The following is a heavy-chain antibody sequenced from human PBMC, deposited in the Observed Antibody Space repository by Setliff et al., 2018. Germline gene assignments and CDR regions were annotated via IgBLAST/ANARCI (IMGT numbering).Heavy chain of an antibody. D-gene: IGHD3-3*01. J-gene: IGHJ5*02. V-gene: IGHV3-7*01. CDR3: GRDVFDFRTGQGGP. CDR2: INQDGSAK. Sequence: PGGSLRLSCAASGFTFSSLWMSWVRQAPGKGLEWVANINQDGSAKFYVDSVKGRFTIFRDNAKNSLSLQMNDLRVEDTSVYYCGRDVFDFRTGQGGPWGRGTRVTVSS. CDR1: GFTFSSLW.